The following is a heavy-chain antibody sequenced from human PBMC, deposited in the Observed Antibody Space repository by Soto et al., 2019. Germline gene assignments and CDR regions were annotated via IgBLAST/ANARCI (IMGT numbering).Heavy chain of an antibody. CDR2: ISGSGGST. CDR1: GFTFSSYA. CDR3: AKDALARRGVRGVITSKYYYYYYMDV. Sequence: GGSLRLSCAASGFTFSSYAMSWVRQAPGKGLEWVSAISGSGGSTYYADSVKGRFTISRDNSKNTLYLQMNSLRAEDTAVYYCAKDALARRGVRGVITSKYYYYYYMDVWGKGTTVTVSS. V-gene: IGHV3-23*01. D-gene: IGHD3-10*01. J-gene: IGHJ6*03.